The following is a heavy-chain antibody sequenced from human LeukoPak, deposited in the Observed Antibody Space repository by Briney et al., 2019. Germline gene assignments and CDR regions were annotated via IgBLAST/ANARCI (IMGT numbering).Heavy chain of an antibody. CDR2: IRYDGSNK. D-gene: IGHD2-2*01. CDR3: ARGGRIAPAPVDV. Sequence: GGSLRLSCAASGFTFSNYWMSWVRQAPGKGLEWVAFIRYDGSNKYYADSVKGRFTISRDNSKNTLYVQMNSLRAGDTAVYYCARGGRIAPAPVDVWGQGTTVTVSS. J-gene: IGHJ6*02. CDR1: GFTFSNYW. V-gene: IGHV3-30*02.